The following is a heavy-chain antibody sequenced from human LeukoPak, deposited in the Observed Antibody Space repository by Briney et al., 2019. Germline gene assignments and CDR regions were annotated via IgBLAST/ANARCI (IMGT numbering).Heavy chain of an antibody. CDR1: GFTFSSYG. V-gene: IGHV3-30*03. CDR2: ISYDGSNK. J-gene: IGHJ3*02. CDR3: ASEYCSSTSCSTADAFDI. D-gene: IGHD2-2*01. Sequence: GGSLRLSCAASGFTFSSYGMHWVRQAPGKGLEWVAVISYDGSNKYYADSVKGRFTISRDNSKNTLYLQMNSLRAEDTAVYYCASEYCSSTSCSTADAFDIWGQGTMVTVSS.